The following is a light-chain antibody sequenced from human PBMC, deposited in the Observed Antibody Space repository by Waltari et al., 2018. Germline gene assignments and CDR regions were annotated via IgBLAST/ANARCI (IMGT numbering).Light chain of an antibody. CDR1: SDIIASNY. J-gene: IGLJ2*01. CDR2: EDT. V-gene: IGLV6-57*02. Sequence: NFVLTQPHSVSESPGKTVTISCTGSSDIIASNYVQWYRQRPGSAPTTIIFEDTHRASAVPDRFSASVDTSSKSASLTISGLTTDDEADYFCQSFDTNNHVVFGGGTKLTVL. CDR3: QSFDTNNHVV.